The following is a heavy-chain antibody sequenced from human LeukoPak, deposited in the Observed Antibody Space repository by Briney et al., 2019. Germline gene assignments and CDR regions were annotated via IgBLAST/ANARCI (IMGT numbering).Heavy chain of an antibody. V-gene: IGHV1-2*02. CDR3: AREYYYDSSVYYPLGY. CDR2: MNPNSGGT. Sequence: ASVKVSCKASGYSLTGYFIHWMRQAPGQGLEWMEWMNPNSGGTNYAQKFQGRVTMTRDTSISTAYMELSRLTSDDTAVYYCAREYYYDSSVYYPLGYWGQGTLVTVSS. D-gene: IGHD3-22*01. J-gene: IGHJ4*02. CDR1: GYSLTGYF.